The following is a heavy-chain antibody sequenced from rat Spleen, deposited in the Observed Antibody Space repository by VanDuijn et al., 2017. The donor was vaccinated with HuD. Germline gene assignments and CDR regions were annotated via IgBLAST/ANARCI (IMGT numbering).Heavy chain of an antibody. CDR3: ARQDYGGYWFAY. J-gene: IGHJ3*01. V-gene: IGHV3-3*01. CDR2: INSAGTT. Sequence: EVQLQESGPGLVKPSQSLSLTCSVTGHSITSSYRWNWIRKFPGNKLEWMGYINSAGTTNYNPSLKSRISINRDTSKNQFFLQVNSVTTEDTATYYCARQDYGGYWFAYWGQGTLVTVSS. D-gene: IGHD1-11*01. CDR1: GHSITSSYR.